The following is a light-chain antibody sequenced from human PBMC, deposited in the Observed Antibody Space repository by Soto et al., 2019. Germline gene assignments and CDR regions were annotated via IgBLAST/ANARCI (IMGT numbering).Light chain of an antibody. CDR2: EVV. J-gene: IGLJ1*01. Sequence: QSARPHPRAAEGCTGQSVTISCPGPKNDIGVYDFVSWYQHHPGKAPRLIIYEVVQRPSGVPDRFSGSKSGNTASLTVSGLQAADEANYFCKSYAGSNTYVFGRGTKV. CDR1: KNDIGVYDF. CDR3: KSYAGSNTYV. V-gene: IGLV2-8*01.